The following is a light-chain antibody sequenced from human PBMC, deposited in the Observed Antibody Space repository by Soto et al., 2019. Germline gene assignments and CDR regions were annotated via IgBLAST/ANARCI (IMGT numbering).Light chain of an antibody. Sequence: EIVLTQSPGTLSLSPGERATLSCRASQSVSSSYLAWYQQKPGQAPRLLIYGASSRATGIPDRFSGSGSGTDFTLTISRLEPEDFAVYYCQQYGSPLWTLGQATKVDTK. J-gene: IGKJ1*01. CDR1: QSVSSSY. CDR2: GAS. CDR3: QQYGSPLWT. V-gene: IGKV3-20*01.